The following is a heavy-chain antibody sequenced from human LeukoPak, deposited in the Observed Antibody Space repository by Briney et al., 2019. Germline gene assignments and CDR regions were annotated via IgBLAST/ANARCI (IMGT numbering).Heavy chain of an antibody. CDR2: VYYSGST. CDR1: GGSISTYF. CDR3: ASPLVQYSSSSYYYYGMDV. J-gene: IGHJ6*02. Sequence: SETLSLTCTVSGGSISTYFWSWIRQPPGKGLEWIGYVYYSGSTSYNPSLKSRVTISVDTSKNQFSLKLSSVTAADTAVYYCASPLVQYSSSSYYYYGMDVWGQGTTVTVSS. V-gene: IGHV4-59*08. D-gene: IGHD6-13*01.